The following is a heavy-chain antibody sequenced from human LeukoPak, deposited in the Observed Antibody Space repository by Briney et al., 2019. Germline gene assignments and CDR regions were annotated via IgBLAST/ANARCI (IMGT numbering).Heavy chain of an antibody. V-gene: IGHV3-15*01. J-gene: IGHJ5*02. Sequence: PGGSLRLSCAASGFTFSNAWMSWVRQAPGKGLEWVGRIKSKTDGGTTDYAAPVKGRFTISRDDSKNTLYLQMNSLKTEDTAVYYCTTEPGYSSRPVGGGWFDPWGQGTLVTVSS. CDR1: GFTFSNAW. CDR3: TTEPGYSSRPVGGGWFDP. CDR2: IKSKTDGGTT. D-gene: IGHD6-13*01.